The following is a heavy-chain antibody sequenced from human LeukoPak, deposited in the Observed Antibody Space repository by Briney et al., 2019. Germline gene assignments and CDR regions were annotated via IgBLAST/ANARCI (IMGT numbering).Heavy chain of an antibody. V-gene: IGHV3-23*01. D-gene: IGHD6-13*01. CDR2: ISGSGART. CDR3: ARVDKRGRPLVLGY. J-gene: IGHJ4*02. Sequence: GGSLRLSCAASGFTFISYAMSWVRQTPGKGLEWISTISGSGARTYYADSVKGRFSISRDNSKDTLYLQMNSLRAEDTAVYYCARVDKRGRPLVLGYWGQGTLVTVSS. CDR1: GFTFISYA.